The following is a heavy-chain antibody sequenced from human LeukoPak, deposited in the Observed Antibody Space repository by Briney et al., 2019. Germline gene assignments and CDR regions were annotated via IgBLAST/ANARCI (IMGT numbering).Heavy chain of an antibody. J-gene: IGHJ4*02. Sequence: GGSLRLSCAGAGFTSSDYGMHWVRQAPGKGLEWVAVISSEGGSMYYGDSVKGRFTISRGNSRNTLFLQMNSLSPDDTAVYFCAKEGTPQISTWYDNWGQGTLVTVSS. CDR2: ISSEGGSM. D-gene: IGHD2-2*01. V-gene: IGHV3-30*18. CDR3: AKEGTPQISTWYDN. CDR1: GFTSSDYG.